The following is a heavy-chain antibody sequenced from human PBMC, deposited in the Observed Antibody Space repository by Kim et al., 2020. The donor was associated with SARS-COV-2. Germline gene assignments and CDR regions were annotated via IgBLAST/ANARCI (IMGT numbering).Heavy chain of an antibody. J-gene: IGHJ5*02. Sequence: ASVKVSCKASGYIFTSYAMNWVRQAPGQGLEWMGWIDTNTGNPTYTQGFTGRFVFSLDTSVSTAYLQISGLKAEDTAVYYCARGSNWFDPWGPGTLVTVSS. CDR3: ARGSNWFDP. CDR1: GYIFTSYA. CDR2: IDTNTGNP. V-gene: IGHV7-4-1*02.